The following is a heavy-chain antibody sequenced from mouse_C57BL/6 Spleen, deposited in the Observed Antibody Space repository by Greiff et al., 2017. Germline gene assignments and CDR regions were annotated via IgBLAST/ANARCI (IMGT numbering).Heavy chain of an antibody. CDR3: ARGDYDGWNGY. D-gene: IGHD2-4*01. CDR1: GYTFTDYY. V-gene: IGHV1-76*01. Sequence: QVQLKESGAELVRPGASVKLSCKASGYTFTDYYINWVKQRPGQGLEWIARIYPGSGNTYYNEKFKGKATLTAEKSSSTAYMQLSSLTSEDSAVYFCARGDYDGWNGYWGQGTTLTVSS. CDR2: IYPGSGNT. J-gene: IGHJ2*01.